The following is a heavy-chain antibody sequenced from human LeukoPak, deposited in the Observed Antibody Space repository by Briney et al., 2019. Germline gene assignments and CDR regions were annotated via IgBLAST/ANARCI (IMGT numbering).Heavy chain of an antibody. CDR1: GGTFSSYA. D-gene: IGHD2-2*01. CDR3: ARGGPAGDFIVVAPTNNAFDI. V-gene: IGHV1-46*01. Sequence: WASVKVSCKASGGTFSSYAISWVRQAPGQGLEWMGIINPSGGSTSYAQKFQGRVTMTRDTSTTTVYMELSSLRSEDTAVYYCARGGPAGDFIVVAPTNNAFDIWGQGTMVTVSS. J-gene: IGHJ3*02. CDR2: INPSGGST.